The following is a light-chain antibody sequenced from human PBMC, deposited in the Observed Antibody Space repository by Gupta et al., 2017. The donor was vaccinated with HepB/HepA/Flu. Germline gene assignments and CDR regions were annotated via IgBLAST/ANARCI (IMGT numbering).Light chain of an antibody. J-gene: IGKJ5*01. CDR1: QSLLHSNGYNY. V-gene: IGKV2-28*01. CDR3: MQALQTPIT. CDR2: LGS. Sequence: VTTPSPVSVPVTPGEPAAISCRSSQSLLHSNGYNYLDWYLQKPGQSPQLLIYLGSNRASGVPDRFSGSGSGADFTLKISRVEAEDVGVYYCMQALQTPITFGQGTRLEIK.